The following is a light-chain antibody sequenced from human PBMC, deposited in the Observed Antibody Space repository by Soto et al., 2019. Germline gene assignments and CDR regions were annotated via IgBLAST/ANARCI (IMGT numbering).Light chain of an antibody. J-gene: IGLJ1*01. CDR3: SSYTSSSTYV. Sequence: QSVLTQPASVSGSPGQSIAISCTGTSSDVGGYDYVSWYQQHPGKAPKLMIYDVSNRPSGVSNHFSGSKSDNTASLTISGLQAEDEADYYCSSYTSSSTYVFGTGTEVTVL. CDR1: SSDVGGYDY. V-gene: IGLV2-14*01. CDR2: DVS.